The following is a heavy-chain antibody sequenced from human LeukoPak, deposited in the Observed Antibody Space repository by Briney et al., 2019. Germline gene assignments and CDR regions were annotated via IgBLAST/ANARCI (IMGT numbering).Heavy chain of an antibody. D-gene: IGHD3-3*01. CDR1: GFTFSSYA. V-gene: IGHV3-30-3*01. CDR2: ISYDGSNK. CDR3: ARDRHASITIFGMVIEDP. J-gene: IGHJ5*02. Sequence: GGSLRLSCAASGFTFSSYAMHWVRQAPGKGLEWVAVISYDGSNKYYADSVKGRFTISRDNSKNTLYLQMNSLRAEDTAVYYCARDRHASITIFGMVIEDPWGQGTLVTVSS.